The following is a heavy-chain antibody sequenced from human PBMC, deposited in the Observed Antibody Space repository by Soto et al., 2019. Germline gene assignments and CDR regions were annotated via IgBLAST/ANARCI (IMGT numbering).Heavy chain of an antibody. CDR2: ISYDGSNK. J-gene: IGHJ5*02. Sequence: GGSLRLSCAASGFTFSSYAMHWVRQAPGKGLEWVAVISYDGSNKYYADSVKGRFTISRDNSKNTLYLQMNSLRAEDTAVYYCARDPHYDFWSGYSGRGWFDPWGQGTLVTVSS. D-gene: IGHD3-3*01. CDR3: ARDPHYDFWSGYSGRGWFDP. CDR1: GFTFSSYA. V-gene: IGHV3-30-3*01.